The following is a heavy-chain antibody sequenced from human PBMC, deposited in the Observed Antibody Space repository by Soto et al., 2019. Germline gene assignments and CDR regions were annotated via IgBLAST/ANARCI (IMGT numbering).Heavy chain of an antibody. V-gene: IGHV3-11*01. CDR3: ARDHPAANYFDY. J-gene: IGHJ4*02. CDR2: ISSSGSTI. D-gene: IGHD2-15*01. Sequence: SLRLSCAASGFTFSDYYMSWIRQAPGKGLEWVSYISSSGSTIYYADSVKGRFTISRDNAKNSLYLQMNSLRAEDTAVYYCARDHPAANYFDYWGQGTLVTVSS. CDR1: GFTFSDYY.